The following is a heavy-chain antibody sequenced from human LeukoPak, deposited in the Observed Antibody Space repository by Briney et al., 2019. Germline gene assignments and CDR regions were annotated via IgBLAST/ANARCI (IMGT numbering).Heavy chain of an antibody. CDR2: IWYDGSNK. CDR3: ARAPTAAMTSSYGMDV. Sequence: GGSLRLSCAASGFTFSTYGMHRVRQAPGKGLEWVAVIWYDGSNKYYADSVKGRFTIFRDNSKNTLYLQMNSLRAEDTAVYYCARAPTAAMTSSYGMDVWGKGTTVTVSS. D-gene: IGHD2-2*01. J-gene: IGHJ6*04. CDR1: GFTFSTYG. V-gene: IGHV3-33*01.